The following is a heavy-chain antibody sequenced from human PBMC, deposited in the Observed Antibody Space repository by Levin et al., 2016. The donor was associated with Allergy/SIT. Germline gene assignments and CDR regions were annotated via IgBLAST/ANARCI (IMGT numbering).Heavy chain of an antibody. Sequence: RQAPGKGLAWIGYIYYSGSTKYNPSLESRVTISIDMSKNQISLNLRSVTAADTAVYYCARSNVRYYFYGMDVWGQGTTVTVSS. V-gene: IGHV4-59*01. D-gene: IGHD1-1*01. CDR3: ARSNVRYYFYGMDV. J-gene: IGHJ6*02. CDR2: IYYSGST.